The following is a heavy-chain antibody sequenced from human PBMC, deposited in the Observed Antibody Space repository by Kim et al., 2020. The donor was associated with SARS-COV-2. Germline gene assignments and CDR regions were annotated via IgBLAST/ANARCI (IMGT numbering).Heavy chain of an antibody. J-gene: IGHJ4*02. D-gene: IGHD1-1*01. V-gene: IGHV1-46*01. CDR2: GST. CDR3: ARDLEGFDY. Sequence: GSTSSDQNFQGRGTMPSDTSTTTVYMELSSLRSDDTAMYYCARDLEGFDYWGQGTLVTVSS.